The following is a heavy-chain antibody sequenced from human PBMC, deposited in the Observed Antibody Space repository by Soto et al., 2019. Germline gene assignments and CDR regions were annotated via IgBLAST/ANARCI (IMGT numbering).Heavy chain of an antibody. CDR1: GFTFSTYA. Sequence: GGSLRLSCAASGFTFSTYAMSWVRQAPGKGLEWVSAISGSGGSTYYADSVKGRFTISRDTSKNTLYLQMNGLRAEDTAVYYCAKYSVMTNYYYGMDVWGQGTTVTVSS. D-gene: IGHD4-4*01. V-gene: IGHV3-23*01. J-gene: IGHJ6*02. CDR2: ISGSGGST. CDR3: AKYSVMTNYYYGMDV.